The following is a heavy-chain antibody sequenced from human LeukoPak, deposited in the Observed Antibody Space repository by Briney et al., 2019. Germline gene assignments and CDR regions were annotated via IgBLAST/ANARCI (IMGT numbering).Heavy chain of an antibody. CDR2: INTKTGNP. J-gene: IGHJ4*02. V-gene: IGHV7-4-1*02. Sequence: GASVKVSCKASGYTFASYVINWVRQAPGQGLEWMGWINTKTGNPTHAQGFTGRFVFSLDISVTTAYLQISSLKAEDTAVYYCARGWFGEISYYFDYWGQGTLVTVSS. CDR3: ARGWFGEISYYFDY. CDR1: GYTFASYV. D-gene: IGHD3-10*01.